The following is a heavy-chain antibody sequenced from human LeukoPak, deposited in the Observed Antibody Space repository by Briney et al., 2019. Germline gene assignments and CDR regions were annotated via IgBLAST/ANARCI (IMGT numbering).Heavy chain of an antibody. CDR2: INPNSGGT. D-gene: IGHD2-15*01. Sequence: GASVKVSCKASGYILTGYYIHWVRQAPGQGLGWVGWINPNSGGTNYAQKFQGRITMTRDTSISTAYMELSRLISDDTAVYYCARVAARDYYYGMDVWGQGTTVTVSS. CDR1: GYILTGYY. CDR3: ARVAARDYYYGMDV. V-gene: IGHV1-2*02. J-gene: IGHJ6*02.